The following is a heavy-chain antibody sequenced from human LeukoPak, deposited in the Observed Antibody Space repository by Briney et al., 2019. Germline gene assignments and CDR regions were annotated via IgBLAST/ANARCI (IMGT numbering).Heavy chain of an antibody. J-gene: IGHJ4*02. CDR1: GGSFSGYY. V-gene: IGHV4-34*01. CDR3: ARYRKETSYYDSSEPPTLYYFDY. CDR2: INHSGST. Sequence: SETLSLTCAVYGGSFSGYYWSWIRQPPGKGLEWIGEINHSGSTNYNPSLKSRVTISVDTSKNQFSLKLSSVTAADTAVYYCARYRKETSYYDSSEPPTLYYFDYWGQGTLATVSS. D-gene: IGHD3-22*01.